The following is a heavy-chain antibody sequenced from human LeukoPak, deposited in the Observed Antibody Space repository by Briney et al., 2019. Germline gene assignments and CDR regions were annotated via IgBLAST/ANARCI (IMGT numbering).Heavy chain of an antibody. CDR2: INLHRNEK. V-gene: IGHV3-7*01. CDR1: GFTFSSYW. D-gene: IGHD2-8*01. J-gene: IGHJ3*01. CDR3: TCDLDRSDGL. Sequence: GGSLRLSCAASGFTFSSYWLSWVRQAPGKGLEWVANINLHRNEKYYVDSVRGRFTISRDNAKSSLYLQMNSLRVEDTALYYCTCDLDRSDGLWGQGTMVTVSS.